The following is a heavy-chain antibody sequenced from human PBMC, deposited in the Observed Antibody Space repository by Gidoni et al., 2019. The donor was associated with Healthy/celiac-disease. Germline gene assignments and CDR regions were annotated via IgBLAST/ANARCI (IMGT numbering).Heavy chain of an antibody. J-gene: IGHJ4*02. V-gene: IGHV3-66*01. CDR2: IYSGGSK. D-gene: IGHD3-22*01. Sequence: EVQLVESGGGLVQPGGSLRLSCAAPGFTVSSNYMSWVRQAPGKGLEWVSVIYSGGSKYYADSVKGRFTISRDNSKNTLYLQMNSLRAEDTAVYYCASNYYDSSGYQYWGQGTLVTVSS. CDR1: GFTVSSNY. CDR3: ASNYYDSSGYQY.